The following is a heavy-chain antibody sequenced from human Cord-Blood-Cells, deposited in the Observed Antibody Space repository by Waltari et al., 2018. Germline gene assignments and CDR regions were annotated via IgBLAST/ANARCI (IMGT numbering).Heavy chain of an antibody. CDR3: ARDKGHCSGGSCYYDY. CDR2: NIPILGIA. Sequence: QVQLVQSGAEVKKPGSSVKVSCKASGGTFSSYAISWVRQAPGQGLEWMGGNIPILGIANYAQKFQGRVTITADKSTSTAYMELSSLRSEDTAVYYCARDKGHCSGGSCYYDYWGQGTLVTVSS. J-gene: IGHJ4*02. V-gene: IGHV1-69*10. CDR1: GGTFSSYA. D-gene: IGHD2-15*01.